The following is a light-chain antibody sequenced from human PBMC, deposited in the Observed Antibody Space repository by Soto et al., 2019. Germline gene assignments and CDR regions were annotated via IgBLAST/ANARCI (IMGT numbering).Light chain of an antibody. CDR2: AAS. CDR3: QQSYSTPRT. V-gene: IGKV1-39*01. CDR1: QSISSY. Sequence: DIQMTQSPSSLSASVGDRVTITCRASQSISSYLNWYQQKPGKAPKLLIYAASSLQSGVLTRFSGSGSGTDFTLTISSLQPEYFATYYCQQSYSTPRTFVQETKVEIK. J-gene: IGKJ1*01.